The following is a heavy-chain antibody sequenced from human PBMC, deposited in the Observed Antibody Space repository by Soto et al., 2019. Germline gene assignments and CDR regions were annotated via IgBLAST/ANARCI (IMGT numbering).Heavy chain of an antibody. CDR3: ARGGTPIEY. D-gene: IGHD3-16*01. Sequence: ASVKVSCKTSGYTFTNFGLSWVRQAPGQGLEWMGWISAYNGNTNYAQNFQGRVTMTTDTSTSTAYMELRSLRSDDTAVYYCARGGTPIEYWGQGTLVTVSS. CDR2: ISAYNGNT. V-gene: IGHV1-18*01. CDR1: GYTFTNFG. J-gene: IGHJ4*02.